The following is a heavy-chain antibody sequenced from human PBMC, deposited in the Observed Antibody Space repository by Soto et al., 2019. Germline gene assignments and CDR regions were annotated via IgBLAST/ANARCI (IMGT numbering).Heavy chain of an antibody. J-gene: IGHJ4*02. Sequence: EVQLLESGGDLVKPGGSLRLSCVASGFTCSSFSMHWIRQTPGSGLEWVSTISDGSVNIDYSDSVKGWFTISRDNSMKTLYLQMTRLRVEDTATDYCAKDVFGGAAKYWGQGTLFSVSS. D-gene: IGHD2-15*01. CDR3: AKDVFGGAAKY. V-gene: IGHV3-23*01. CDR1: GFTCSSFS. CDR2: ISDGSVNI.